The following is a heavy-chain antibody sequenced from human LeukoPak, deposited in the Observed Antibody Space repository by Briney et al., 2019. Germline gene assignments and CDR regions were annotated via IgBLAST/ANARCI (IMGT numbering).Heavy chain of an antibody. Sequence: GGSLRLSCAASAFTFTNYNMIWVRQAPGKGLEWVSSISSSSTYIYYADTVKGRFTISRDDAKHSLFLQMNSLRAEDTAVYYCGTADVTGYYGGDYWGQGTLVTVSS. CDR1: AFTFTNYN. D-gene: IGHD3-9*01. CDR2: ISSSSTYI. J-gene: IGHJ4*02. V-gene: IGHV3-21*01. CDR3: GTADVTGYYGGDY.